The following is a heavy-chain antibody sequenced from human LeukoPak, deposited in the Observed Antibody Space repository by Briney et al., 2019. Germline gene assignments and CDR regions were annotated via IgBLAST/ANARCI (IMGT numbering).Heavy chain of an antibody. CDR1: GGSISSSSYY. CDR3: ARVDPGYADAFDI. V-gene: IGHV4-39*07. CDR2: IYYSGST. D-gene: IGHD5-12*01. J-gene: IGHJ3*02. Sequence: PSETLSLTCTVSGGSISSSSYYWGWIRQPPGKGLEWIGSIYYSGSTYYNPSLKSRVTISVDTSKNQFSLKLSSVTAADTAVYYCARVDPGYADAFDIWGQGTMVTVSS.